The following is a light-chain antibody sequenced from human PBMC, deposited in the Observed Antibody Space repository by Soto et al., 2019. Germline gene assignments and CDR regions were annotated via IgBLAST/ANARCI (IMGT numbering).Light chain of an antibody. Sequence: QSALTQPASVSGSPGQSITISCTGTSSDVGLYDYVSWYQQHPGKAPQLMIYAVSNRPSGVSNRFSASKSGKTASLFISGLQAEDEADYYCSSYRSDSSYVFGSGTKVTVL. CDR3: SSYRSDSSYV. CDR2: AVS. V-gene: IGLV2-14*01. J-gene: IGLJ1*01. CDR1: SSDVGLYDY.